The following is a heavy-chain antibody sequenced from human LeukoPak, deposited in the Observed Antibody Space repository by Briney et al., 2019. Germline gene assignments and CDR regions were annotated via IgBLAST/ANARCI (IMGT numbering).Heavy chain of an antibody. CDR2: ISKDGSNK. V-gene: IGHV3-30-3*01. CDR3: ARESYDDYFFDY. J-gene: IGHJ4*02. Sequence: PGRSLRLSCAASGFTLSSYSMHWVRQAPGKGLEWVAIISKDGSNKYYADSVKGRFTISRDNSKNTLYLELNSLRAEDTAVYYCARESYDDYFFDYWGQGTLVTVSS. CDR1: GFTLSSYS. D-gene: IGHD4-17*01.